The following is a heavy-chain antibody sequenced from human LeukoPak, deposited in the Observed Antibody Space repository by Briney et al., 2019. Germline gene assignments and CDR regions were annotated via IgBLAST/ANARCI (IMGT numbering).Heavy chain of an antibody. CDR3: ARALLGATTRGFFDY. D-gene: IGHD1-26*01. CDR1: GGTFSSYA. CDR2: IIPIFGTA. V-gene: IGHV1-69*05. J-gene: IGHJ4*02. Sequence: SVKVSCKASGGTFSSYAISWVRQAPGQGLEWMGGIIPIFGTANYAQKFQGRVTFTTDESTSTAYMELSGLRSEDTAVYYCARALLGATTRGFFDYWGQGTLVTVSS.